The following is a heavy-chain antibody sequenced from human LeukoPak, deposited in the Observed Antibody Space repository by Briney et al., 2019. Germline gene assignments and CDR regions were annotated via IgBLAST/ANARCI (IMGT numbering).Heavy chain of an antibody. V-gene: IGHV3-21*01. CDR3: ARAGGRWFDP. CDR2: ISSSSSYI. J-gene: IGHJ5*02. Sequence: GGSLRLSCAASGFTFSSYSMNWVRQAPGKGLEWVSSISSSSSYIYYADSVKGRFTISRDNAKNSLYLKMNSLRAEDTAVYYCARAGGRWFDPWGQGTLVTVSS. D-gene: IGHD2-8*02. CDR1: GFTFSSYS.